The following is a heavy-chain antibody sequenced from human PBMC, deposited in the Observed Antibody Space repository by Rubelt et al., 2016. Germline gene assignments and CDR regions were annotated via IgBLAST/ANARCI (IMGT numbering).Heavy chain of an antibody. Sequence: QVQLKQWGAGLLKPSETLSLTCAVYGGSFSGFYWSWIRQPPGKGLEWIGDISHRGDTNYNPSLKSRVTISVDTSKNQFSLKLGAVTAADTAVYYCASGDFWSGYYLSRDWGQGTLVTVSS. CDR1: GGSFSGFY. D-gene: IGHD3-3*01. CDR3: ASGDFWSGYYLSRD. CDR2: ISHRGDT. J-gene: IGHJ4*02. V-gene: IGHV4-34*01.